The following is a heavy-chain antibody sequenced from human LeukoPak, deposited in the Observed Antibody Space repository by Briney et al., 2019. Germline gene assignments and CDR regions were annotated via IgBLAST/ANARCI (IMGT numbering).Heavy chain of an antibody. CDR1: GFTFSSYG. D-gene: IGHD1-26*01. J-gene: IGHJ4*02. CDR3: AKGYYYLDY. CDR2: ISYDGSNE. Sequence: GGSLRLSCAASGFTFSSYGMHWVRQAPGKGLEWVAVISYDGSNEYYADSVKGRFTISRDNSKNTLYLQMNSLRAEDTAVYYCAKGYYYLDYWGQGTLVTVSS. V-gene: IGHV3-30*18.